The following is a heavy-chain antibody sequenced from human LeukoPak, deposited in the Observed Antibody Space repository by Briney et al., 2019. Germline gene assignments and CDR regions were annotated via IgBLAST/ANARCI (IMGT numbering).Heavy chain of an antibody. CDR2: IYYSGST. V-gene: IGHV4-61*08. J-gene: IGHJ3*02. CDR1: GGSISSGDYY. CDR3: ARSGYPDDAFDI. D-gene: IGHD3-22*01. Sequence: SETLSLTCTVSGGSISSGDYYWSWIRQPPGKGLEWIGYIYYSGSTNYNPSLKSRVTISVDTSKNQFSLKLSSVTAADTAVYYCARSGYPDDAFDIWGQGTMVTVSS.